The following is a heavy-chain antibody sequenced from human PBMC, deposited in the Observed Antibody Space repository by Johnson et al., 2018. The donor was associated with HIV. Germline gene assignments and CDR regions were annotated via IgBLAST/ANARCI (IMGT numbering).Heavy chain of an antibody. V-gene: IGHV3-30*18. CDR1: GFTFSSYG. J-gene: IGHJ3*02. D-gene: IGHD6-19*01. CDR3: AKEPWHSSLSLIGLFVFDI. Sequence: QEQLVESGGGVVQPGRSLRLSCAASGFTFSSYGMHWVRQAPGKGLEWVAVISFDAINKYYADSVEGRFTISRDNSKNTLYLQMDSLRAEDTAVYYCAKEPWHSSLSLIGLFVFDIRGQGTMVTVSS. CDR2: ISFDAINK.